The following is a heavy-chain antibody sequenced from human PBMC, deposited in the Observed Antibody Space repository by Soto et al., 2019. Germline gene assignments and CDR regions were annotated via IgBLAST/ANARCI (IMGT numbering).Heavy chain of an antibody. CDR3: TTYDFIWGSDRYRWPY. Sequence: GGSLRLSCAASGFSLSNAWMSWVRQAPGKGLEWVARIITETDGGTTDYAAPVRGRFTISRDDSKNTLYLQMSSLKTEDTAVYYCTTYDFIWGSDRYRWPYWGQGTLVTGSS. CDR2: IITETDGGTT. D-gene: IGHD3-16*02. J-gene: IGHJ1*01. V-gene: IGHV3-15*01. CDR1: GFSLSNAW.